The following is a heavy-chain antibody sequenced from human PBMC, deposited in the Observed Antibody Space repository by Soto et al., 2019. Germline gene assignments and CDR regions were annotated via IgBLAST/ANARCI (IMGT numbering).Heavy chain of an antibody. CDR2: IYWDDDT. D-gene: IGHD3-3*01. J-gene: IGHJ3*01. CDR3: VRFWSGVFVPRHRDAFDL. Sequence: QITLKESGPPLVRPTQTLTLACSLSGFSLTTSGVGVGWIRQPPGKALEFLALIYWDDDTRYRPSLRTRLTITKDTSKNLVVLTMTNVDPVDTATYYCVRFWSGVFVPRHRDAFDLWGQGKMVTVSS. V-gene: IGHV2-5*02. CDR1: GFSLTTSGVG.